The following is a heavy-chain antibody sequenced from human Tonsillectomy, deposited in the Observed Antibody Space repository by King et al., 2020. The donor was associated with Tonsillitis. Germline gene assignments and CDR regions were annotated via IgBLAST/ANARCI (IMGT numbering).Heavy chain of an antibody. V-gene: IGHV3-23*04. CDR1: GFTFSSYA. CDR3: ASSYYDGAGSLMGDAFDI. CDR2: ISGSGGST. D-gene: IGHD3-10*01. Sequence: VQLVESGGGLVQPGGSLRLSCAASGFTFSSYAMSWVRQAPGKGLEWGSAISGSGGSTYYADSVKGRFTISRDNSKNTLYLQMNSLRAEDTAVYYCASSYYDGAGSLMGDAFDIWGQGTMVTVSS. J-gene: IGHJ3*02.